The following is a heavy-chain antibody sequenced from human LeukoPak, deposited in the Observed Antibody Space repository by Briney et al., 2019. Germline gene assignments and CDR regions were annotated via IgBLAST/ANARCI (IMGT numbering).Heavy chain of an antibody. CDR1: RLTFSLYA. D-gene: IGHD2-8*02. V-gene: IGHV3-21*01. Sequence: PGGSLRLSCATSRLTFSLYAMNWVRQAPEKGLEWVSYISTGGDNTFYADSLKGRFTVSRDNAKNSLFLQMDSLRAEDTAVYYCERTICTSVSSSKGRYYYVMDVWGQGTTVTVSS. CDR2: ISTGGDNT. CDR3: ERTICTSVSSSKGRYYYVMDV. J-gene: IGHJ6*02.